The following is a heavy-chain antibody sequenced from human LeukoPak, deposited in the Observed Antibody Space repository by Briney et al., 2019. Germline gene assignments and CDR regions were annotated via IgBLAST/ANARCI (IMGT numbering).Heavy chain of an antibody. J-gene: IGHJ5*02. CDR3: ARDYRREYYYDSSGYYIS. CDR1: GFTFSSYS. D-gene: IGHD3-22*01. CDR2: ISSSSSYI. V-gene: IGHV3-21*01. Sequence: GGSLRLSCAASGFTFSSYSMNWVRQAPGKGLEWVSSISSSSSYIYYADSVKGRFTISGDNAKNSLYLQMNSLRAEDTAVYYCARDYRREYYYDSSGYYISWGQGTLVTVSS.